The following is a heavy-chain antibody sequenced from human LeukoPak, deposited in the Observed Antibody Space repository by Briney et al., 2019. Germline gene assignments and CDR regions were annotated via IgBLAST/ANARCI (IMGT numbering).Heavy chain of an antibody. CDR1: GGSISSYY. CDR2: IYYSGST. CDR3: ARRRVRNPLDY. D-gene: IGHD1-14*01. V-gene: IGHV4-59*12. J-gene: IGHJ4*02. Sequence: SETLSLTCTVSGGSISSYYWSWIRQPPGKGLEWIGYIYYSGSTNYNPSLKSRVTISVDTSKNQFSLKLSSVTAADTAVYYCARRRVRNPLDYWGQGTLVTVSS.